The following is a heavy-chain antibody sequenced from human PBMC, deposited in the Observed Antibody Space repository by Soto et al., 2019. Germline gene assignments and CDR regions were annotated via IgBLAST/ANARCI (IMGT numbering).Heavy chain of an antibody. CDR1: GYTSTSYA. CDR3: ARDRTTGINWFDP. CDR2: INAGNGNT. V-gene: IGHV1-3*01. D-gene: IGHD1-1*01. Sequence: ASVKVSCKASGYTSTSYAMHWVRQAPGQRLEWMGWINAGNGNTKYSQKFQGRVTITRDTSASTGYMELSSLRSEDTAVYYCARDRTTGINWFDPWGQGTLVTVSS. J-gene: IGHJ5*02.